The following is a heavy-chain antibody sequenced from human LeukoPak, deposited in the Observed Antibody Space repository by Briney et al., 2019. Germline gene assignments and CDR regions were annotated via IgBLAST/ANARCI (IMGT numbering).Heavy chain of an antibody. J-gene: IGHJ4*02. D-gene: IGHD5-12*01. CDR3: ARDPGSGYEEHFDY. CDR2: ISSSGSSI. Sequence: GGSLRLSCAASGFIFSDYYMSWIRQAPGKGLEGVSYISSSGSSIYYADSVKGLFTISRDNAKDSLYLQMNSLRAEDTAVYYCARDPGSGYEEHFDYWGPGTLVTVSS. CDR1: GFIFSDYY. V-gene: IGHV3-11*01.